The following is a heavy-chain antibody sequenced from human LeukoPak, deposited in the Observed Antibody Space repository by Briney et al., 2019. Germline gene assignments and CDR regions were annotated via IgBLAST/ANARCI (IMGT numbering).Heavy chain of an antibody. D-gene: IGHD4-17*01. V-gene: IGHV3-48*02. CDR2: ISSSSSTI. CDR3: ARGLTVNLALYY. J-gene: IGHJ4*02. Sequence: GGSLRLSCAASGFTFSSYSMNWVRQAPGKGLELVSYISSSSSTIYYADSVKGRSTISRDNAKNSLYLQMNSLRDEDTAVYYCARGLTVNLALYYWGQGTLVTVSS. CDR1: GFTFSSYS.